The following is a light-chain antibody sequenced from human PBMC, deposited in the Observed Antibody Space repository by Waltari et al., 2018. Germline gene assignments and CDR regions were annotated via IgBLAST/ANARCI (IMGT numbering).Light chain of an antibody. CDR3: GTWDSSLSGAV. J-gene: IGLJ7*01. Sequence: QSGLTQPPSLSAAPGQKVTISCSGTSSNTGHNHIAWYQQNTGTVPKLLIYENYKRPPGIPDRFAGSTSGTSGTLVITGLLTGDEADYYCGTWDSSLSGAVFGGGTHLTVL. V-gene: IGLV1-51*01. CDR2: ENY. CDR1: SSNTGHNH.